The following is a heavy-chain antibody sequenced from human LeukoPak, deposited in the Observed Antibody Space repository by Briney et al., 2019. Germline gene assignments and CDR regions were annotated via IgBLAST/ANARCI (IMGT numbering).Heavy chain of an antibody. CDR2: INPNSGGT. V-gene: IGHV1-2*02. D-gene: IGHD6-19*01. J-gene: IGHJ4*02. Sequence: ASVKVSCKASGYTFTGYYMHWVRQAPGQGLEWMGWINPNSGGTNYAQKFQGRVTMTRDMSISTAYMELSRLRSDDTAVYYCARGYSSGWYCVFSYWGQGTLVTVSS. CDR3: ARGYSSGWYCVFSY. CDR1: GYTFTGYY.